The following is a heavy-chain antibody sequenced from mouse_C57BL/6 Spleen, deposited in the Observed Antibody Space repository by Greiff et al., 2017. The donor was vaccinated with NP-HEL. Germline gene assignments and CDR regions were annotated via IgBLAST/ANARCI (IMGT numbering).Heavy chain of an antibody. J-gene: IGHJ4*01. D-gene: IGHD1-1*01. CDR3: TRSDYGSSGYAMDY. CDR2: IDPETGGT. V-gene: IGHV1-15*01. CDR1: GYTFTDYE. Sequence: QVQLQQSGAELVRPGASVTLSCKASGYTFTDYEMHWVKQTPVHGLEWIGAIDPETGGTAYNQKFKGKAILTADKSSSTAYMELLSLTSDDSAVYYCTRSDYGSSGYAMDYWGQGTSVTVSS.